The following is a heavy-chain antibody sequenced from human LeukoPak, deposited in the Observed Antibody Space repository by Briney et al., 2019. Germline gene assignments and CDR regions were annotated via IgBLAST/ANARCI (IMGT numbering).Heavy chain of an antibody. J-gene: IGHJ4*02. CDR3: ARGFHDYGDPGGY. D-gene: IGHD4-17*01. Sequence: GGSLRLSCAASGFTFSSYSMNWVRQGPGKGLEWVSSVSSSSSYIYYADSVKGRFTISRDNAKNSLYLQMNSLRAEDTAVYYCARGFHDYGDPGGYWGQGTLVTVSS. CDR1: GFTFSSYS. V-gene: IGHV3-21*01. CDR2: VSSSSSYI.